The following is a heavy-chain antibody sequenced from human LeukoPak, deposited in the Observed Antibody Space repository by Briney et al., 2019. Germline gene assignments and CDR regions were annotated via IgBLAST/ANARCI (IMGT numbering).Heavy chain of an antibody. CDR1: GGSISSGDYY. V-gene: IGHV4-30-4*08. D-gene: IGHD6-13*01. CDR2: IYYSGST. J-gene: IGHJ4*02. CDR3: ARATVGIAAAGMLRGFYFDY. Sequence: SQTLSLTCTVSGGSISSGDYYWSWIRQPPGKGLEWIVYIYYSGSTYYNPSLKSRVTISVDTSKNQFSLKLSSVTAADTAVYYCARATVGIAAAGMLRGFYFDYWGQGTLVTVSS.